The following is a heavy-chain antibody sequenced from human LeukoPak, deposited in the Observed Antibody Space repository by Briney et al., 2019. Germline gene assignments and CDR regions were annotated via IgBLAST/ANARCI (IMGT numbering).Heavy chain of an antibody. J-gene: IGHJ4*02. Sequence: PETLSLTCAVYGGSLSGYYWSWIRQPPGKGLEWIGDISHSGFTNYNPSLKSRVTISVDTSTNQFSLKLNSVTAADTAVYYCARRIAAAGFFDYWGQGTLVTVSS. CDR2: ISHSGFT. CDR3: ARRIAAAGFFDY. V-gene: IGHV4-34*01. CDR1: GGSLSGYY. D-gene: IGHD6-13*01.